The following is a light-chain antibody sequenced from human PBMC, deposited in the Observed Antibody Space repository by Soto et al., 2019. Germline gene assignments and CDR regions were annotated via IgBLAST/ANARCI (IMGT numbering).Light chain of an antibody. CDR3: SSYTSRTTLV. Sequence: QSALTQPASVSGSPGQSITISCTGTSSDVGAYNYVSWYQQHPGKAPKLMIYEVNYRPSGVSNRFSGSKSGNTASLTISGLQAEDEADYYCSSYTSRTTLVFGPGTKV. J-gene: IGLJ1*01. CDR1: SSDVGAYNY. V-gene: IGLV2-14*01. CDR2: EVN.